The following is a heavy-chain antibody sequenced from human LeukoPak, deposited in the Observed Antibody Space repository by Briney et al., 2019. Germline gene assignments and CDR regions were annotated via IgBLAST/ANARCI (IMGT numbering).Heavy chain of an antibody. V-gene: IGHV1-69*05. D-gene: IGHD2-15*01. CDR3: ARALYCSGGSCYRKYAFDI. CDR2: IIPIFVTA. J-gene: IGHJ3*02. CDR1: GGTFISYA. Sequence: SLKVSCKASGGTFISYAISWVRQAPGQGRGWMGGIIPIFVTANYAKKFQGRVTITTDESTSTAYMELSSLRSEDTAVYYCARALYCSGGSCYRKYAFDIWGQGTMVTVSS.